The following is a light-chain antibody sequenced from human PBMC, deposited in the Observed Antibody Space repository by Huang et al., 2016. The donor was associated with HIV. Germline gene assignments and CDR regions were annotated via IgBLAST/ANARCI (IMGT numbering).Light chain of an antibody. Sequence: EIVLTQSPATLSLSPGERATLTCRASQSVSSYLAWFQQKRGQAPRLLIYVAFNRAPGMPDRFSGSGSGTDFTLTISNVEPEDFAVYYCQQRNNWPRTFGQGTKVEI. CDR2: VAF. J-gene: IGKJ1*01. CDR1: QSVSSY. CDR3: QQRNNWPRT. V-gene: IGKV3-11*01.